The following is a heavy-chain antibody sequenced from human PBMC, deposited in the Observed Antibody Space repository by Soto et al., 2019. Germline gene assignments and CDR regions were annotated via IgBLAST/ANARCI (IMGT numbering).Heavy chain of an antibody. D-gene: IGHD2-8*02. CDR2: ISRDGRTQ. Sequence: QVQLVESGGGVVQPGRSLRLSCAVSGFTVSSYGMHWVRQAPGKGLEWVAVISRDGRTQYYEDSVKGRFTISKDTSRNTLFLEMNSLRGDDMAVYYCTGEVASGYWGQGTLVTVSS. V-gene: IGHV3-30*03. CDR3: TGEVASGY. CDR1: GFTVSSYG. J-gene: IGHJ4*02.